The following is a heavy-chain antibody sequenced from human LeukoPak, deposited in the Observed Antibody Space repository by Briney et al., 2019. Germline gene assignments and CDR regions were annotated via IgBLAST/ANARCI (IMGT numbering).Heavy chain of an antibody. CDR1: GGTFSSYA. J-gene: IGHJ4*02. CDR2: IIPIFGTA. Sequence: ASVKVSCKASGGTFSSYAISWVRQAPGQGLEWMGGIIPIFGTANYAQKFQGRVTITADKSTSTAYMELSSLRSEDTAVYYCARAGTIFGALDYWGQGTLVTVSS. D-gene: IGHD3-3*01. V-gene: IGHV1-69*06. CDR3: ARAGTIFGALDY.